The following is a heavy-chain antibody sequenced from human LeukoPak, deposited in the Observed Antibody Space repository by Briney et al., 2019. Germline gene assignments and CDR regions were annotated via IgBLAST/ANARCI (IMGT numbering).Heavy chain of an antibody. J-gene: IGHJ4*02. CDR3: AKDLVRGIYGSVWGSIDS. CDR2: ISWNSGKI. Sequence: HAGRSLRLSCAASGFTFDDYAMHWVRQAPGKGLEWVSGISWNSGKIGYADSVKGRFTISRDNANNSLYLQMNSLKTEDTALYYCAKDLVRGIYGSVWGSIDSWGQGTLVTVSS. CDR1: GFTFDDYA. V-gene: IGHV3-9*01. D-gene: IGHD3-16*01.